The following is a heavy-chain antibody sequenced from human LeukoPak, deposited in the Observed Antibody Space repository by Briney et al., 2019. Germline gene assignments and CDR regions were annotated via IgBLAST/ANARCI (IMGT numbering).Heavy chain of an antibody. J-gene: IGHJ4*02. CDR2: ISPIFDTA. D-gene: IGHD5-12*01. Sequence: GASVKVSCKSSGGTFINYTINWVRQAPGLGLEWMGGISPIFDTANYAQKFQGRVTMTRDMSTSTVYMELSSLRSEDTAVYYCARGGGYSGYEGWGQGTLVTVSS. CDR1: GGTFINYT. V-gene: IGHV1-69*05. CDR3: ARGGGYSGYEG.